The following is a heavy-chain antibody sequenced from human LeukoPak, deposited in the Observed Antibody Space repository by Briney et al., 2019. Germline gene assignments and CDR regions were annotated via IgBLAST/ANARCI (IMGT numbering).Heavy chain of an antibody. CDR2: IYSGGST. V-gene: IGHV3-53*01. Sequence: GGSLRLSCAASGFTVSSNYMSWARQAPGKGLEWVSVIYSGGSTYYADSVRGRFTISRDNAKNTLYLQMNSLRAVDTALYYCARGVLHSLGDPAMGILGDWGQGTPVTVSS. CDR1: GFTVSSNY. D-gene: IGHD5-18*01. J-gene: IGHJ4*02. CDR3: ARGVLHSLGDPAMGILGD.